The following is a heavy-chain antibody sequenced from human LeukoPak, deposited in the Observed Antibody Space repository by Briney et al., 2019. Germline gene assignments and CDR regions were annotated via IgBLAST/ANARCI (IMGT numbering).Heavy chain of an antibody. CDR1: GFTFDDYA. CDR2: ISWNSGSI. J-gene: IGHJ4*02. D-gene: IGHD1-26*01. V-gene: IGHV3-9*01. CDR3: ARRMGATGGEFDY. Sequence: PGGSLRLSCAASGFTFDDYAMHWVRQPPGKGLEWVSGISWNSGSIGYADSVKGRFTISRDNSKNSLYLQMNSLRAEDTALYYCARRMGATGGEFDYWGQGTLVTVSS.